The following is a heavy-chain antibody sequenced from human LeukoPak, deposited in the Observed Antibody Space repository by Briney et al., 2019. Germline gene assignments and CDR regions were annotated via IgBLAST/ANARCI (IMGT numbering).Heavy chain of an antibody. J-gene: IGHJ4*02. V-gene: IGHV4-59*01. Sequence: SETLSLTCTVSGGSISSYYWSWIRQPPGKGLEWIGYIYYSGSTNYNPSLKSRVTISVDTSKNQFSLKLSSVTAADTAVYYCASAYSSSWYYFDYWGQGTLVTVSS. CDR2: IYYSGST. D-gene: IGHD6-13*01. CDR3: ASAYSSSWYYFDY. CDR1: GGSISSYY.